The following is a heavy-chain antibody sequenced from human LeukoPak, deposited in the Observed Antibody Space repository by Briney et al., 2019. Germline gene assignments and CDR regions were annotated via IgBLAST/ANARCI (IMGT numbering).Heavy chain of an antibody. J-gene: IGHJ4*02. V-gene: IGHV3-15*01. Sequence: GGSLRLSCVGSGFTFSNAWVSWVRLTPEKGLEWLGRAKSETDSGTIDHAAPVNGRFNISRDDSSNTVFLQMSGLKIEDTAVYYCTIDRLFFQFWGQGSLVTVS. D-gene: IGHD3-3*01. CDR3: TIDRLFFQF. CDR1: GFTFSNAW. CDR2: AKSETDSGTI.